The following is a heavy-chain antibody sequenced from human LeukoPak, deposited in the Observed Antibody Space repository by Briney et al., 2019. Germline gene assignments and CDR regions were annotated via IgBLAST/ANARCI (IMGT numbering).Heavy chain of an antibody. Sequence: ASVKVSCKASGYTFTGYYMHWVRQAPGQGLEWMGWTNPNSGGANYAQKFQGRVTMTRDTSISTAYRELSRLRSDDTAVYYCARDRTAAITNWFDPWGQGTLVTVSS. CDR2: TNPNSGGA. D-gene: IGHD2-2*02. CDR1: GYTFTGYY. J-gene: IGHJ5*02. CDR3: ARDRTAAITNWFDP. V-gene: IGHV1-2*02.